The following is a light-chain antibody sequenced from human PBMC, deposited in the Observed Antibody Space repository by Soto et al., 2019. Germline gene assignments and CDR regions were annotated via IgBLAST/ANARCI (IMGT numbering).Light chain of an antibody. V-gene: IGKV1-39*01. CDR2: AAS. CDR3: QQSYSATPYT. CDR1: QSINSY. Sequence: DIQMTQSPSSLSASVGDRVTITCRASQSINSYLNWYQQKPGKAPKLLIYAASNLQSGVPSRFSGSGSGTGFTLTISGVQPEDFATYDCQQSYSATPYTFGQGTKLEIK. J-gene: IGKJ2*01.